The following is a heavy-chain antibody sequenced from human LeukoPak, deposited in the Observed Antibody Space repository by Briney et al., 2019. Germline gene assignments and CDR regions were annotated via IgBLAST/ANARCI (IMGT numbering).Heavy chain of an antibody. CDR3: ARDPSSSGYLLYYYYYYMDV. V-gene: IGHV3-21*01. J-gene: IGHJ6*03. D-gene: IGHD3-22*01. CDR2: ISSSSSSYI. CDR1: GFTFSSYS. Sequence: GGSLRLSCAASGFTFSSYSMNWVRQAPGKGLEWVSSISSSSSSYIYYADSVKGRFTISRDNAKNSLYLQMNSLRAEDTAVYYCARDPSSSGYLLYYYYYYMDVWGKGTTVTVSS.